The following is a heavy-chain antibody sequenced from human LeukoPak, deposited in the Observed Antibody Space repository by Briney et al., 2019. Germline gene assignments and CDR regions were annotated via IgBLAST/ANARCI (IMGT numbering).Heavy chain of an antibody. J-gene: IGHJ4*02. Sequence: PGRSLRLSCAASGFTFDDYAMHWVRQAPGKGLEWVSGISWNSGSIGYADSVKGRFTISRDNAKNSLYLQMNSLRAEDTAVYYCAKTGTTVVYYWGQGTLVTVSS. V-gene: IGHV3-9*01. D-gene: IGHD1-1*01. CDR2: ISWNSGSI. CDR1: GFTFDDYA. CDR3: AKTGTTVVYY.